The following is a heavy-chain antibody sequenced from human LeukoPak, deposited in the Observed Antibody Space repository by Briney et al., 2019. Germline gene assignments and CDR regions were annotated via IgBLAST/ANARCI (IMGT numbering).Heavy chain of an antibody. J-gene: IGHJ6*02. CDR3: ARDPYSSTWSYGMDV. CDR1: GFTFSSYW. D-gene: IGHD6-6*01. Sequence: GGSLRLSCAASGFTFSSYWMSWVRQAPGKELEWVANIKQDGSEEVYVDSVKGRFTISRDNAKNSLFLQMNTLRAEDTAVYYCARDPYSSTWSYGMDVWGQGTTVTVSS. V-gene: IGHV3-7*05. CDR2: IKQDGSEE.